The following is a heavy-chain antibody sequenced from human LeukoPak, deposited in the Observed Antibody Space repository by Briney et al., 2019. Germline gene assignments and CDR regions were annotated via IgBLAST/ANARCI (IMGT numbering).Heavy chain of an antibody. D-gene: IGHD6-13*01. CDR3: ARGGAAAGTGDAFDI. CDR1: GFTFSSYA. CDR2: ISYDGSNK. J-gene: IGHJ3*02. Sequence: GGSLRLSCAASGFTFSSYAMHWVRQAPGKGLEWVAVISYDGSNKYYADSVKGRFTISRDNSKNTLYLQVNSLRAEDTAVYYCARGGAAAGTGDAFDIWDQGTMVTVSS. V-gene: IGHV3-30*04.